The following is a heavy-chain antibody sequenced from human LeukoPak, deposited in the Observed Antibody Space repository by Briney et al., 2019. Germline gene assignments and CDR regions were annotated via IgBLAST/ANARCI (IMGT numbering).Heavy chain of an antibody. V-gene: IGHV1-18*01. Sequence: ASVKVSCKASGYTFTSYGISWVRQAPGQGLEWMGWISAYNGNTNYAQKLQGRVTMTTDTSTSTAYMELRSLRSDDTAVYYCARVVRSSGWFPTPFDYWGQGTLVTVSS. D-gene: IGHD6-19*01. CDR1: GYTFTSYG. J-gene: IGHJ4*02. CDR2: ISAYNGNT. CDR3: ARVVRSSGWFPTPFDY.